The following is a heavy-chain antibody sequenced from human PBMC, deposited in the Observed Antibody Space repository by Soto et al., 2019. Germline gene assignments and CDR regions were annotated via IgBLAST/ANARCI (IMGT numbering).Heavy chain of an antibody. V-gene: IGHV5-51*01. D-gene: IGHD1-26*01. CDR3: AXHDXDDVSGRWXDP. J-gene: IGHJ5*02. Sequence: PGESLKLSCKGSGYTFTSYWIAWVRQMPGKGLEWMGITHPSISDTRYSPSFQGQVTISVEKSTSTAYLQWSSLKASDTAMYYCAXHDXDDVSGRWXDPWGQGTLLTVSS. CDR2: THPSISDT. CDR1: GYTFTSYW.